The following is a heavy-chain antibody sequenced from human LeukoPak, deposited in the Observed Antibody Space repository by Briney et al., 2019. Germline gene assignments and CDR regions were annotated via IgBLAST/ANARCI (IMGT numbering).Heavy chain of an antibody. D-gene: IGHD3-22*01. CDR1: GFTFSSYW. CDR2: IKQDGSEK. J-gene: IGHJ4*02. Sequence: PGGSLRLSCAASGFTFSSYWMSWVRQAPGKGLEWVANIKQDGSEKYYVDSVKGRFTTSRDNSKNTLYLQMNSLRAEDTAVYYCALTLYDSGAYYRDYWGQGTLVTVSS. CDR3: ALTLYDSGAYYRDY. V-gene: IGHV3-7*01.